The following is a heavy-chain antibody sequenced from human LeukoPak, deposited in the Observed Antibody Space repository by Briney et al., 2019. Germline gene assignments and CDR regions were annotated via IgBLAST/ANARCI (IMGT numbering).Heavy chain of an antibody. D-gene: IGHD3-10*01. V-gene: IGHV3-66*01. CDR2: IYSGDNT. Sequence: GGSLRLSCAASGFTVSSNDMTWVRQTPGKGLEWVSIIYSGDNTYYADSVKGRFTISRDNSKNTLYLQMNSLRAEDTAVFYCARDRPGDGYFDYWGQGTLVTVSS. CDR3: ARDRPGDGYFDY. CDR1: GFTVSSND. J-gene: IGHJ4*02.